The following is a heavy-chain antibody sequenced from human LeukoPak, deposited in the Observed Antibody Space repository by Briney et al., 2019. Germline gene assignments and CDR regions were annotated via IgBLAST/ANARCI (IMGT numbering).Heavy chain of an antibody. V-gene: IGHV3-23*01. CDR2: ISGSGGST. D-gene: IGHD5-18*01. J-gene: IGHJ5*02. Sequence: HPGGSLRLSCVASGFSFSTYAMTWVRQAPGKGLEWVSAISGSGGSTYYADSVKGRFTISRDNSKNTLYLQMNSLRAEDTAVYYCARWASLVDTAMEFDPWGQGTLVTVSS. CDR1: GFSFSTYA. CDR3: ARWASLVDTAMEFDP.